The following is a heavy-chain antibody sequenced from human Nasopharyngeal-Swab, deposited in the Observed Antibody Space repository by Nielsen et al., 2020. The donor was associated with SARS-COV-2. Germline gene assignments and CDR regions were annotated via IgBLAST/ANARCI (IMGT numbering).Heavy chain of an antibody. CDR3: ARFPRYDLYSFQSEYFQN. V-gene: IGHV3-21*01. Sequence: GESLKISCAASGFTFNNYNFNWVRQAPGKGLEWVSIISGSGDTTYYADSVKGRFTISRDNAKNSLYLQMNSLRAEDTAVYYCARFPRYDLYSFQSEYFQNWGQGTLVTVSS. CDR2: ISGSGDTT. D-gene: IGHD3-3*01. J-gene: IGHJ1*01. CDR1: GFTFNNYN.